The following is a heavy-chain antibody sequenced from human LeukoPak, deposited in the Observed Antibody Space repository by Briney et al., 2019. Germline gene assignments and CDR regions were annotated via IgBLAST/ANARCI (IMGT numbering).Heavy chain of an antibody. CDR3: AREEKTWLQTYFDF. J-gene: IGHJ4*02. Sequence: ASVKVSCKASGDTSPTYGISWVRQAPGQGLEWMGYISTYSGSTNYAQKFQDRVTLTRDTSANTAYMEVRSLTSDDTAVYYCAREEKTWLQTYFDFWGQGTLVTVSS. CDR1: GDTSPTYG. D-gene: IGHD5-24*01. CDR2: ISTYSGST. V-gene: IGHV1-18*01.